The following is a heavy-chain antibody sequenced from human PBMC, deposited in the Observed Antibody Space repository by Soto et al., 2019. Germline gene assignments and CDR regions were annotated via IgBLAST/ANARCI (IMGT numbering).Heavy chain of an antibody. CDR1: GYTLTELS. V-gene: IGHV1-24*01. CDR2: FDPEDGET. CDR3: ATLMTTVYYYYYGMDV. J-gene: IGHJ6*02. Sequence: ASVKVSCKVSGYTLTELSMHWVRQAPGKGLGWMGGFDPEDGETIYAQKFQGRVTMTEDTSTDTAYMELSSLRSEDTAVYYCATLMTTVYYYYYGMDVWGQGTTVTVSS. D-gene: IGHD4-4*01.